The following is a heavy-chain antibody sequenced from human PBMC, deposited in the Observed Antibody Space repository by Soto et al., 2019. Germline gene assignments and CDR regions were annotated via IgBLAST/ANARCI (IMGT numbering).Heavy chain of an antibody. J-gene: IGHJ4*02. D-gene: IGHD1-7*01. CDR3: AKAGDWNYVFDF. Sequence: GGSLRLSCAASGFSFTHYRIHWVRQVPGKGLEWVCRVNADGSSTNYAGFAKDRFTISRDNSKNTAYLEMNNLRVDDTALYYCAKAGDWNYVFDFWGQGTSVTVSS. V-gene: IGHV3-74*01. CDR1: GFSFTHYR. CDR2: VNADGSST.